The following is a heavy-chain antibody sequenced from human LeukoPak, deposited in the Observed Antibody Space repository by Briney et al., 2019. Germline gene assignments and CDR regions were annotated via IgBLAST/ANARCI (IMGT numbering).Heavy chain of an antibody. CDR2: IWYDGSNK. Sequence: GGSLRLSCAASGFTFSSYGMHWVRQAPGKGLEWVAVIWYDGSNKYYADSVKGRFTISRDNSKNTLYLQMNSLRAEDTAMYYCARDPSSGWYYFDYWGQGTLVTVSS. D-gene: IGHD6-19*01. J-gene: IGHJ4*02. CDR1: GFTFSSYG. V-gene: IGHV3-33*01. CDR3: ARDPSSGWYYFDY.